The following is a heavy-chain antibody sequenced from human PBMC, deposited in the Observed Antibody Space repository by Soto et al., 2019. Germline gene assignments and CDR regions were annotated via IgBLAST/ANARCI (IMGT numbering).Heavy chain of an antibody. CDR3: GRETLRDEIDI. V-gene: IGHV3-48*03. Sequence: GGSLRLSCLPSGFDFRSYEMNWVRQAPGKGLEWVSNIRANDESIYYADSVKGRVSVSRDNAKNSLFLEMNSLRVDDTAVYYCGRETLRDEIDICGQGTLVTV. J-gene: IGHJ3*02. CDR2: IRANDESI. CDR1: GFDFRSYE. D-gene: IGHD2-21*01.